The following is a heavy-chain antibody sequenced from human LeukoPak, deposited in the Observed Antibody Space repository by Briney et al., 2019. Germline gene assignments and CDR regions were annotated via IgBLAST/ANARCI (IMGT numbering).Heavy chain of an antibody. J-gene: IGHJ5*02. D-gene: IGHD2-15*01. CDR2: ISSSGSTI. CDR1: GFTFSSYE. Sequence: GGSLRLSCAASGFTFSSYEMNWVRQAPGKGLEWVSYISSSGSTIYYADSVKGRFTISRDNAKNSLYLQMNSLRAEDTAVYYCARDIGYCGGGGCRYWFDPWGQGTLVTVSS. CDR3: ARDIGYCGGGGCRYWFDP. V-gene: IGHV3-48*03.